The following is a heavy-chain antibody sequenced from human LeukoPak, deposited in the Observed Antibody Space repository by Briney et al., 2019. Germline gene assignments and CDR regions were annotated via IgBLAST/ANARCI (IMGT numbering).Heavy chain of an antibody. CDR3: ATVGIMRGFNFLDY. J-gene: IGHJ4*02. Sequence: PSETLSLTCSGSGGSVISYYWSWIRQPAGEGLERIGHIYTSGSTDYNPSLKSRVTISVDTAKNKFSLQLTSVTAADTAVYYCATVGIMRGFNFLDYWGQGTLVTVSS. V-gene: IGHV4-4*07. D-gene: IGHD5-12*01. CDR2: IYTSGST. CDR1: GGSVISYY.